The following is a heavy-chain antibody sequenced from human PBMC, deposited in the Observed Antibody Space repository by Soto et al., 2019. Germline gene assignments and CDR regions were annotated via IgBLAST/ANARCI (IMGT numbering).Heavy chain of an antibody. CDR3: ARGGIAARLGY. Sequence: QVQLQQWGAGLLKPSETLSLTCAVYGGSFSGYYWSWIRQPPGKGLEWIGEINHSGSTNYNPSLNSRVTISVDTSKNQFSLKLSSVTAADTAVYYCARGGIAARLGYWGQGTLVTVSS. V-gene: IGHV4-34*01. CDR2: INHSGST. CDR1: GGSFSGYY. J-gene: IGHJ4*02. D-gene: IGHD6-6*01.